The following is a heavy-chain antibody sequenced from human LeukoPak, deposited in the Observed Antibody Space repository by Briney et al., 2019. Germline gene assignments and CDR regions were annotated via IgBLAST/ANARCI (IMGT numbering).Heavy chain of an antibody. Sequence: PGGSLRLSCAASGFTFSSYAMNWVRQAPVKGLEWVSGVSVSGRDTYYAVYVKGQFTISRDTSKNTLYLQMNSLRADDTAVYYCAPNYYDSSGYFPDFDYWGQGALVSVSS. V-gene: IGHV3-23*01. D-gene: IGHD3-22*01. CDR2: VSVSGRDT. CDR3: APNYYDSSGYFPDFDY. CDR1: GFTFSSYA. J-gene: IGHJ4*02.